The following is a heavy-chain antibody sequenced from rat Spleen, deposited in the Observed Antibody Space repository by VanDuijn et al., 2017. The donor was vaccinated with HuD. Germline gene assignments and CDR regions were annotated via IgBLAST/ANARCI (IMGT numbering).Heavy chain of an antibody. V-gene: IGHV2-6*01. CDR2: ISSGGNT. Sequence: QVQLKESGPGLVQPSQTLSLTCTVSGFSLTSYTVSWVRQPPGKGLEWIAAISSGGNTYYNSALKSRLSISRDISKSQVFLKMNSLQTEDTAIYFCTRAGYGGYTAWGQGVMVTVSS. CDR3: TRAGYGGYTA. D-gene: IGHD1-11*01. CDR1: GFSLTSYT. J-gene: IGHJ2*01.